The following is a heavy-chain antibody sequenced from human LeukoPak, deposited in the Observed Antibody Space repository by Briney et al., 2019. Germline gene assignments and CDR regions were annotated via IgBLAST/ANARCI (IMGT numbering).Heavy chain of an antibody. J-gene: IGHJ4*02. CDR2: IWYDGSNK. D-gene: IGHD3-22*01. Sequence: PGRSLRLSCAASGFTFSSYGMHWVRQPPGKGLEWVAVIWYDGSNKYYADSVKGRFTISRDNSKNTLYLQMNSLRAEDTAVYYCARDSPDSSGYFGYWGQGTLVTVSS. V-gene: IGHV3-33*01. CDR3: ARDSPDSSGYFGY. CDR1: GFTFSSYG.